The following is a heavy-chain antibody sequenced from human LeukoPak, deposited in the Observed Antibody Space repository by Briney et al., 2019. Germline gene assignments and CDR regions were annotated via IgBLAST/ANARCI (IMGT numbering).Heavy chain of an antibody. CDR1: GFTFSSYS. V-gene: IGHV3-23*01. CDR3: AKDHPPIYCSGGSCYSDDY. CDR2: ISGSGGST. J-gene: IGHJ4*02. D-gene: IGHD2-15*01. Sequence: GGSLRLSCAASGFTFSSYSMNWVRQAPGKGLEWVSAISGSGGSTYYADSVKGRFTISRDNSKNTLYLQMNSLRAEDTAVYYCAKDHPPIYCSGGSCYSDDYWGQGTLVTVSS.